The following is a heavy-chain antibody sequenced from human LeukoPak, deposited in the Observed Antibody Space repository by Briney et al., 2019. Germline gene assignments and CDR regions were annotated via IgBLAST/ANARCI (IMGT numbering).Heavy chain of an antibody. CDR3: ASGHFDISGYYY. Sequence: ASVKVSCKASGYIFTTYGINWVRQAPGQGLEWMGWISAYNGNTKCAQKLQGRVTMTTDTSTSTAYMELRSLRSDDTAVYYCASGHFDISGYYYWGQGTLVTVSS. V-gene: IGHV1-18*01. J-gene: IGHJ4*02. D-gene: IGHD3-22*01. CDR1: GYIFTTYG. CDR2: ISAYNGNT.